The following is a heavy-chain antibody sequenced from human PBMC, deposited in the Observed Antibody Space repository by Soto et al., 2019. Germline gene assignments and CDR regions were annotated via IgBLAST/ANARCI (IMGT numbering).Heavy chain of an antibody. CDR1: GFSLSTSGVG. Sequence: QITLKESGPTLVKPTQTLTLTCTFSGFSLSTSGVGVGWIRQPPGKALEWLALIYWDDDKRYSPSLRSRLTIPNDTAKDQVVLTMTNLDPVDTATYYWAHRTIQVYGMDDWCQRTTVTVSS. J-gene: IGHJ6*02. V-gene: IGHV2-5*02. CDR3: AHRTIQVYGMDD. CDR2: IYWDDDK. D-gene: IGHD3-3*01.